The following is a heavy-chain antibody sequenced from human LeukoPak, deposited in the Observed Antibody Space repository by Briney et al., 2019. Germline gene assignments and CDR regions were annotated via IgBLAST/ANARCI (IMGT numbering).Heavy chain of an antibody. V-gene: IGHV1-18*01. CDR1: GYTFTSYG. CDR2: SSAYNGNT. Sequence: GASVKVSCKASGYTFTSYGISWVRQAPGQGLEWMGWSSAYNGNTNYAQKVQGRVTMTTDTSTSTAYMELRSLRSDDTAVYYCARGITGTLYYYYYGMDVWGQGTTVTVSS. CDR3: ARGITGTLYYYYYGMDV. D-gene: IGHD1-20*01. J-gene: IGHJ6*02.